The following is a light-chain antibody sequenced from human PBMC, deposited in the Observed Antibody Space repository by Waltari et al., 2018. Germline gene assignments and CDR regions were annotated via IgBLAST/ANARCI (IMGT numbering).Light chain of an antibody. V-gene: IGKV1-5*03. CDR1: QSISTW. J-gene: IGKJ5*01. CDR3: QQYNGNLIS. Sequence: DIHMTQSPSTLSASVGDRVSITCRASQSISTWLAWYQQKPGKAPKLLIYKASTLESGVPSRFSGSGSGTEFTLTISSLQPDDFATYYCQQYNGNLISFGQGTRLDSK. CDR2: KAS.